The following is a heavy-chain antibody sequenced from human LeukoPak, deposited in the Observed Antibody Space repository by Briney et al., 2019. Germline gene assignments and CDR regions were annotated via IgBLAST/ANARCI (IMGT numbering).Heavy chain of an antibody. J-gene: IGHJ3*02. Sequence: PGGSLRLSCAASGFTFSSYWMDWVRQAPGKGLVWVSRINSDGSDTTHADSVKGRFTISRDNARNTLYLQMNSLRAEDTAVYYCAREGVLGAFDIWGQGTLVTVSS. CDR1: GFTFSSYW. D-gene: IGHD6-13*01. V-gene: IGHV3-74*01. CDR3: AREGVLGAFDI. CDR2: INSDGSDT.